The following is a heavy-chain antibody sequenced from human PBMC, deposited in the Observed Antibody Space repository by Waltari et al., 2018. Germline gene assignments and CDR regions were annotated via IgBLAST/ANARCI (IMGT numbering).Heavy chain of an antibody. Sequence: QLQLQESGPGLVKPSETLSLTCPVSRSSIRNNNYYWGGVRQPPGKGLEWIGSFYKSGTTDYNPSLKSRVTISVDTSNNQFSLKLNSVTAADTAVYYCVRGYPDIVATISDYWGQGTLVIVSS. V-gene: IGHV4-39*07. CDR3: VRGYPDIVATISDY. J-gene: IGHJ4*02. CDR1: RSSIRNNNYY. CDR2: FYKSGTT. D-gene: IGHD5-12*01.